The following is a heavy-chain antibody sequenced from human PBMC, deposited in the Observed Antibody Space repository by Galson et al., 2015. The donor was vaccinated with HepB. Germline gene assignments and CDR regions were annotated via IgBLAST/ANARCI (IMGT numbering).Heavy chain of an antibody. CDR2: IYYSGST. CDR1: GGSISSYY. D-gene: IGHD3-22*01. J-gene: IGHJ1*01. CDR3: ARGEYYYDSSGYRH. V-gene: IGHV4-59*08. Sequence: LTCAVSGGSISSYYWSWIRQPPGKGLEWIGYIYYSGSTNYNPSLKSRVTISVDTSKNQFSLKLSSVTAADTAVYYCARGEYYYDSSGYRHWGQGTLVTVSS.